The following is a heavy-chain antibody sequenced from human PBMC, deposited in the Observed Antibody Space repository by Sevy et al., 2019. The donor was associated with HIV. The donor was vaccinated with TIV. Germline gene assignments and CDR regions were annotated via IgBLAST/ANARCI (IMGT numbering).Heavy chain of an antibody. D-gene: IGHD6-25*01. CDR3: ASPLAEGY. CDR1: GLIFSKYW. J-gene: IGHJ4*02. Sequence: GGSLRLSCVASGLIFSKYWMYWVRQVPGKGLVWVSRINSDGSMTSYADSVKGRFTISRDNAKNMLYLQMNSLTAEDTALYYCASPLAEGYWGQGTLVTVSS. CDR2: INSDGSMT. V-gene: IGHV3-74*01.